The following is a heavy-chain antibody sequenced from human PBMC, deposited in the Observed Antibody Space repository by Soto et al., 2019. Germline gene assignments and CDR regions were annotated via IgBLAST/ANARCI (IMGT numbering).Heavy chain of an antibody. Sequence: QVQLQESGPGLVKPSQTLSLTCTVSGGSISSGGYYWSWIHQHPGKGLEWIGYIYYSGSTYYNPSLKSRVTISVDTSKNQFSLKLSSVTAADTAVYYCARDGYYYDSSGYSRAEYFQHWGQGTLVTVSS. CDR1: GGSISSGGYY. CDR2: IYYSGST. D-gene: IGHD3-22*01. J-gene: IGHJ1*01. V-gene: IGHV4-31*03. CDR3: ARDGYYYDSSGYSRAEYFQH.